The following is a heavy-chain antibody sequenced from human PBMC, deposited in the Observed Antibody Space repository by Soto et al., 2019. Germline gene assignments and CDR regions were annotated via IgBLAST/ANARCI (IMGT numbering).Heavy chain of an antibody. CDR3: ARDSSGAPYR. J-gene: IGHJ5*02. D-gene: IGHD6-19*01. Sequence: QVQLQESGPGLVKPSETLSLTCTVSGGSISSYYWSWIRQPPGKGLEWIGYIYYSGSTNYNPSLKSRVTISVDTSKNQFSLKLSSVTAADTAVYYCARDSSGAPYRWGQGTLVTVSS. CDR2: IYYSGST. CDR1: GGSISSYY. V-gene: IGHV4-59*01.